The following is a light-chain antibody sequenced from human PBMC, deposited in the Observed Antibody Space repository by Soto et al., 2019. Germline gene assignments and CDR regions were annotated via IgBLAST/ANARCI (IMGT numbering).Light chain of an antibody. CDR1: QGIGRS. Sequence: DIQLTQSPSFLSASVGDRVTITCRASQGIGRSLAWYQQNPGKAPKLLIYDAVILQSGVPSGFSGSGSGTEFTLTVSSLQPEDFATYYCQQLSVYPLTFGGGTKVDIK. J-gene: IGKJ4*01. CDR2: DAV. V-gene: IGKV1-9*01. CDR3: QQLSVYPLT.